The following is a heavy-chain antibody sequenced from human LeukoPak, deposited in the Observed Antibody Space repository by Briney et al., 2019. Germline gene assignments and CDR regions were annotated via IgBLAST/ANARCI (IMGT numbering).Heavy chain of an antibody. D-gene: IGHD6-13*01. CDR3: ARDKNGIAATKRHNWFDP. J-gene: IGHJ5*02. CDR1: GGSISNYY. Sequence: SETLSLTCTVSGGSISNYYWSWIRQPPGKGLEWIGYVFYSGSTNYNPSLRSRVTISVDTSKNQFSLKLSSVTAADTAVYYCARDKNGIAATKRHNWFDPWGQGTLVTVSS. V-gene: IGHV4-59*12. CDR2: VFYSGST.